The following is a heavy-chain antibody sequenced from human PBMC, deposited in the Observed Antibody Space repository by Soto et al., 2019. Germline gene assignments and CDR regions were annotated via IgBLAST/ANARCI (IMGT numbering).Heavy chain of an antibody. CDR3: ARVPVGAFGLLDY. Sequence: EVQLVESGGGFVQPGGSLRLSCAASGFSFSNYWMHWVRQAPGKGLVWVSRINMYGTTIDSADSVRGRFTISRDNAKNTFYLQMNSLRAEDTAVYYCARVPVGAFGLLDYWGQGTQVTVSS. V-gene: IGHV3-74*01. CDR1: GFSFSNYW. J-gene: IGHJ4*02. CDR2: INMYGTTI. D-gene: IGHD1-26*01.